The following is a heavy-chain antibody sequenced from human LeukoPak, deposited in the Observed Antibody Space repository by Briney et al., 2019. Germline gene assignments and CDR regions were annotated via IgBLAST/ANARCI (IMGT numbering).Heavy chain of an antibody. CDR1: GYTFTCYG. D-gene: IGHD2-21*02. CDR3: ARDDWHIVVVTAIRPFDY. Sequence: ASVKVSCKASGYTFTCYGISWVRQAPGQGLEWMGWISAYNGNTNYAQKLQGRVTMTTDTATSTAYMELRSLRSDDTAVYYCARDDWHIVVVTAIRPFDYWGQGTLVTVSS. J-gene: IGHJ4*02. V-gene: IGHV1-18*01. CDR2: ISAYNGNT.